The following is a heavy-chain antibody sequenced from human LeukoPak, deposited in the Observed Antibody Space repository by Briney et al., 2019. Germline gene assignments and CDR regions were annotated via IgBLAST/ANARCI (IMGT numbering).Heavy chain of an antibody. Sequence: AGGSLRLSCAASGFTFSSYSMNWVRQAPGKGLEWVSYISSSSSTIYYADSVKGRFTISRDNAKNSLYLQMNSLRAEDTAVYYCARVTYDFWSSPTYYMDVWGKGTTVTASS. J-gene: IGHJ6*03. CDR3: ARVTYDFWSSPTYYMDV. CDR2: ISSSSSTI. CDR1: GFTFSSYS. V-gene: IGHV3-48*01. D-gene: IGHD3-3*01.